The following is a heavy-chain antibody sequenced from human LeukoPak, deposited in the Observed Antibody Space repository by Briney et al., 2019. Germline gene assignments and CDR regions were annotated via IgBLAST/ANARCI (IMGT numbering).Heavy chain of an antibody. V-gene: IGHV1-2*02. Sequence: ASVKVSCKASGYTFTRYYMHWMRQAPGQGLEWMGWINPNSGGTNYAQKFQGRVTMTRDTSISTAYMELSRLRSDDTAVYYCARDSADYGDDQNWFDPWGQGTLVTVSS. J-gene: IGHJ5*02. CDR2: INPNSGGT. D-gene: IGHD4-17*01. CDR3: ARDSADYGDDQNWFDP. CDR1: GYTFTRYY.